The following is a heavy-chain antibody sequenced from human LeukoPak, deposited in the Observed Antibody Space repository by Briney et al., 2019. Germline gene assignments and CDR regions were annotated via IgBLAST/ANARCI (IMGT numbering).Heavy chain of an antibody. Sequence: GGSLRLSCAASGFTFSSYEMSWVRQAPGKGLEWVANIKQDGSEKYYVDSVKGRFTISRDNAKNSLYLQMNSLRAEDTAVYYCARDGFGNPLGYWGQGALVTVSS. V-gene: IGHV3-7*05. J-gene: IGHJ4*02. D-gene: IGHD4-23*01. CDR1: GFTFSSYE. CDR3: ARDGFGNPLGY. CDR2: IKQDGSEK.